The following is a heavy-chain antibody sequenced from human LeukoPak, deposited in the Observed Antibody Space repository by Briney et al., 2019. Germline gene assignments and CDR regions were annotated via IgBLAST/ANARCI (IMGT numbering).Heavy chain of an antibody. V-gene: IGHV1-18*04. CDR3: ARDFMLGDGGYVYYGMDV. Sequence: ASVKVSCKASGYTFTSYGISWVRQAPGQGLEWMGWISVYNGNTNYAQKLQGRVTMTTDTSTSTAYMELRSPRSDDTAVYYCARDFMLGDGGYVYYGMDVWGKGTTVTVSS. CDR2: ISVYNGNT. J-gene: IGHJ6*04. D-gene: IGHD5-12*01. CDR1: GYTFTSYG.